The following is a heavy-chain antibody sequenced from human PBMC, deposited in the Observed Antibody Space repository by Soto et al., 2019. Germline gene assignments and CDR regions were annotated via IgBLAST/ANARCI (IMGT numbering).Heavy chain of an antibody. Sequence: EVQLVESGGNLVQPGGSLRLSCAASGFTFSSYWMHWVRQAPGKGLVWVSRINTDGSSTSYVDSVKGRFTISRDNAKNTLYLPVNSLSIEDTAVYYCARRGQEGPGLAHWGQGTLVTVSS. V-gene: IGHV3-74*01. CDR3: ARRGQEGPGLAH. CDR2: INTDGSST. J-gene: IGHJ5*02. CDR1: GFTFSSYW.